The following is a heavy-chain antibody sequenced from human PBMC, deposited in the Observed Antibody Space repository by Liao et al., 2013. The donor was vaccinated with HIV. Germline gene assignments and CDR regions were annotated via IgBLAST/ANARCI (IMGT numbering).Heavy chain of an antibody. CDR2: IYTGGST. D-gene: IGHD3-3*01. CDR3: ASGYYDFLLPHY. V-gene: IGHV4-61*02. CDR1: GGSIRSGSYY. J-gene: IGHJ4*02. Sequence: QVQLQESGPGLVKPSQTLSLTCTVSGGSIRSGSYYWTWIRQPAGKRLEWIGRIYTGGSTNYNPSLKSRVSISVDTSKNQFSLKLSSVTAADTAVYYCASGYYDFLLPHYWGQGTLVTVSS.